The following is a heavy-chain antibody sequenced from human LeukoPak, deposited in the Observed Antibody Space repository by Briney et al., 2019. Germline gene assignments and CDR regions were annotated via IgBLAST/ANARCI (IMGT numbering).Heavy chain of an antibody. Sequence: PSETLSLTCTVSGGSISSYYWSWIRQPAGKGLEWIGRIYTSGSTNYNPSLKSRVTISVDTSKNQFSLKLSSVTAADTAVYYCARDSSYGDYNYFDYWGQGTLVTVSS. CDR2: IYTSGST. CDR1: GGSISSYY. V-gene: IGHV4-4*07. CDR3: ARDSSYGDYNYFDY. D-gene: IGHD4-17*01. J-gene: IGHJ4*02.